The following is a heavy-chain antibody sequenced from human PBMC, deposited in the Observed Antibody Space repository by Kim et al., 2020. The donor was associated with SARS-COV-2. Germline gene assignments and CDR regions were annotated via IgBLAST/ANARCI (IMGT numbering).Heavy chain of an antibody. V-gene: IGHV3-7*01. J-gene: IGHJ6*02. Sequence: YYVDSVKGRFTISRDNAKNSLYLQMNSLRAEDTAVYYCARDTIYISGMDVWGQGTTVTVSS. CDR3: ARDTIYISGMDV. D-gene: IGHD1-1*01.